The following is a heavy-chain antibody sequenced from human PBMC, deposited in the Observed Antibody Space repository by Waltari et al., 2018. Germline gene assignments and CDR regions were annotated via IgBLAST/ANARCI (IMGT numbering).Heavy chain of an antibody. D-gene: IGHD6-19*01. Sequence: EVQLVESGGGLIQPGGSLRLSCAASGFTVRNNYMNGVRQAPGKGLEWVSVLYAGGSTYYEDSVKGRFTISRDNSKNTLFLQMNSLRDEDTAVYFCARAGLGSPSQWPQLLDLWGQGTPVTVSS. J-gene: IGHJ5*02. CDR1: GFTVRNNY. CDR2: LYAGGST. V-gene: IGHV3-53*01. CDR3: ARAGLGSPSQWPQLLDL.